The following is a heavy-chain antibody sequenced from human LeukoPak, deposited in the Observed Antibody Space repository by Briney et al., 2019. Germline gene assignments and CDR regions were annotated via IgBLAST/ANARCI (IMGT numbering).Heavy chain of an antibody. D-gene: IGHD1-26*01. J-gene: IGHJ4*02. V-gene: IGHV3-7*01. CDR3: ARPSQYSGSYFDS. CDR1: GFTFSSYA. Sequence: GGSLRLSCAASGFTFSSYAMGWVRQAPGKGLEWVANIAHDGSEKKYVDSVRGHFTISRDNAKNTLYLQINSLTVEDTGVYYCARPSQYSGSYFDSWGQGTLVTVSS. CDR2: IAHDGSEK.